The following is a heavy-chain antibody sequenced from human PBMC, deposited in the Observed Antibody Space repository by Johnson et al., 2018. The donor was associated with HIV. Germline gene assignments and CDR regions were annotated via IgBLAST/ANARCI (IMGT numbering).Heavy chain of an antibody. V-gene: IGHV3-30-3*01. CDR2: ISYDGSNK. Sequence: QVQLVESGGGVVQPGRSLRLSCAASGFTFRSYPMNWVRQAPGKGLEWVAVISYDGSNKYYADSVKGRFTISRDNSKNTLYLQMNSLRTEDTAMYHCAKGYYDSSFGLDMWGQGTMVTVSS. D-gene: IGHD3-3*01. CDR1: GFTFRSYP. J-gene: IGHJ3*02. CDR3: AKGYYDSSFGLDM.